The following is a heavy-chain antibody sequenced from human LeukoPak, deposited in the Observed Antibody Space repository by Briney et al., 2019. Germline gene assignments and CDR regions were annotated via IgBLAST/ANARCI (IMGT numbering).Heavy chain of an antibody. Sequence: SETLSLTCTVSGGSISNYYWSWIRQPPGKGLEWIGYLYYSGSTNYNPSLKSRVTISVDTSKNQLSMKLRSVTPEDRAVYYCLAGTHSCSCDPTYWGQGTLVTVSS. D-gene: IGHD6-13*01. CDR1: GGSISNYY. J-gene: IGHJ4*02. CDR2: LYYSGST. V-gene: IGHV4-59*01. CDR3: LAGTHSCSCDPTY.